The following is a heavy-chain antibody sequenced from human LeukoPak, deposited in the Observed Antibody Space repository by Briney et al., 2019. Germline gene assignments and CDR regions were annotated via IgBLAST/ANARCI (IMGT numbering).Heavy chain of an antibody. J-gene: IGHJ3*02. CDR1: GFTFSSYA. V-gene: IGHV3-30*14. Sequence: PGGSLRLSCAASGFTFSSYAMHWVRQAPGKGLEWVAVISYDGSNKYYADSVKGRFTISRDNSKNTLYLQMNSLRAEDTAVYYCARDIRKSGIAVAGDDAFDIWGQGTMVTVSS. CDR3: ARDIRKSGIAVAGDDAFDI. D-gene: IGHD6-19*01. CDR2: ISYDGSNK.